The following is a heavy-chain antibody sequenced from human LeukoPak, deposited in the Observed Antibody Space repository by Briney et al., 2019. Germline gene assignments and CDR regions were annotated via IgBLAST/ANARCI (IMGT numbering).Heavy chain of an antibody. Sequence: GGSLRLSCAASGFTFSSYWMHWVRQAPGRGLQWVSYISSDGATIHYADSVKGRFTISRDNAKNSLYLQMNSLRAEDTGVYYCARYSSPVGNCFDPWGQGTLVTVSS. CDR1: GFTFSSYW. CDR3: ARYSSPVGNCFDP. V-gene: IGHV3-48*03. CDR2: ISSDGATI. J-gene: IGHJ5*02. D-gene: IGHD4-11*01.